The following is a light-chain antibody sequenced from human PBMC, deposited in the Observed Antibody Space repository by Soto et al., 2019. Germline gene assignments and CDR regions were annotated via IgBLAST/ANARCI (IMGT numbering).Light chain of an antibody. V-gene: IGKV1-5*03. CDR2: QAS. CDR1: RSITNW. Sequence: DIHITQSPSTLSAYVGYRVKITFGSSRSITNWLAWYQQKPGKAPKLLIYQASNLESGVPSWFSGSGSVKEFTLTISSLQPDDFGTYYCQQYNSYSQTFGQGTKV. J-gene: IGKJ1*01. CDR3: QQYNSYSQT.